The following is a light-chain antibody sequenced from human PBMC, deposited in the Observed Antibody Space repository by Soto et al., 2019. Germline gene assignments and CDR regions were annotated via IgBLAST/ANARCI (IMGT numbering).Light chain of an antibody. CDR3: QQSYSAPPT. CDR1: QNIKTY. J-gene: IGKJ1*01. Sequence: DIQMTQSPSSLSASVGDRVTITCRASQNIKTYLIWYRQKLGEAPNLLIYGASSLQSGVSPRFSGSGSWTEFTLTISSLQPEDLATYFCQQSYSAPPTFGQGTKVEI. V-gene: IGKV1-39*01. CDR2: GAS.